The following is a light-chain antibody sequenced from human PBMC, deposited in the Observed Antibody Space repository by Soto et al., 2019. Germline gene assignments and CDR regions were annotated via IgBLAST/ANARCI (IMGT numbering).Light chain of an antibody. Sequence: QSVLTQPPSMSGSPGQSITISCNGSSADIGSHNRVSWYHQPPDTAPKLIIYDVNDRPSGVPDRFSGSKSADTASLSISGLQPEDEGVYYCSSSSSNSASVLFGGGTKLTVL. J-gene: IGLJ2*01. CDR3: SSSSSNSASVL. V-gene: IGLV2-18*02. CDR2: DVN. CDR1: SADIGSHNR.